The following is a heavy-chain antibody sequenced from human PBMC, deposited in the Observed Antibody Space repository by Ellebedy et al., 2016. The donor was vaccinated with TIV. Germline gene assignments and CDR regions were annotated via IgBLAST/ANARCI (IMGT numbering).Heavy chain of an antibody. J-gene: IGHJ6*02. CDR2: INDRGST. CDR3: ARGSLAIRGVVTGYYGLDV. D-gene: IGHD3-3*01. CDR1: GGSFSGTY. Sequence: MPSETLSLTCAVYGGSFSGTYWSWIRQPPGKGLEWIGEINDRGSTNYNPSLKSRVTISVDTSKNQFSLKLTSVSAADTAVYYCARGSLAIRGVVTGYYGLDVWGQGTTVTVSS. V-gene: IGHV4-34*01.